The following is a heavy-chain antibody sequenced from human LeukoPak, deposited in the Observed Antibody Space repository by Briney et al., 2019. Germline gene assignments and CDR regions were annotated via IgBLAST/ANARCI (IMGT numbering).Heavy chain of an antibody. CDR1: GFTFSSYA. CDR3: ARGKFITMVRGVGNDAFDI. V-gene: IGHV3-23*01. D-gene: IGHD3-10*01. J-gene: IGHJ3*02. CDR2: ISGSGGST. Sequence: GGSLRLSCAASGFTFSSYAMSWVRQAPGKGLEWVSAISGSGGSTYYADSVKGRFTISRDNSKHTLYLQMNSLRAGDTAVYYCARGKFITMVRGVGNDAFDIWGQGTMVTVSS.